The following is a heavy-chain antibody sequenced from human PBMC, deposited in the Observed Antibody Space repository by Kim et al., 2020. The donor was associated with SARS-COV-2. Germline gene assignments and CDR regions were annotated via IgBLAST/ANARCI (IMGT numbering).Heavy chain of an antibody. V-gene: IGHV3-21*01. Sequence: GGSLRLSCAASGFTFSSYSMNWVRQAPGKGLEWVSSISSSSSYIYYAESVKGRFTMSRDNAKNSLYLQMNSLRAEYTSVYYCASRGDPRDYWGQGTLVTVSS. CDR1: GFTFSSYS. D-gene: IGHD3-16*01. J-gene: IGHJ4*02. CDR2: ISSSSSYI. CDR3: ASRGDPRDY.